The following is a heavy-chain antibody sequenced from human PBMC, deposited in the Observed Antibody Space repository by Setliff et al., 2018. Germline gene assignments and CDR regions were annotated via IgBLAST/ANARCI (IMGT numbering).Heavy chain of an antibody. J-gene: IGHJ5*02. D-gene: IGHD5-18*01. CDR3: ARGKSVTASNWFDP. CDR2: IYTSGST. V-gene: IGHV4-61*09. CDR1: GGSISSGSYY. Sequence: PSETLSLTCTVSGGSISSGSYYWSWIRQPAGKGLEWIGHIYTSGSTNYNPSLKSRVTISVDTSKNQFSLKLSSVTAADTAVYYCARGKSVTASNWFDPWGQGTLVTVSS.